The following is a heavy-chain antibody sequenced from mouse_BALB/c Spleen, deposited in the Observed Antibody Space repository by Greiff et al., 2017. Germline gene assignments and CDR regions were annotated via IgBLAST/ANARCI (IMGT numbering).Heavy chain of an antibody. D-gene: IGHD1-1*01. V-gene: IGHV5-6-5*01. J-gene: IGHJ2*01. CDR3: ARGGVVGHFDY. CDR2: ISSGGST. Sequence: DVQLVESGGGLVKPGGSLKLSCAASGFTFSSYAMSWVRQTPEKRLEWVASISSGGSTYYPDSVKGRFTISRDNARNILYLQMSSLRSEDTAMYYCARGGVVGHFDYWGQGTTLTVSS. CDR1: GFTFSSYA.